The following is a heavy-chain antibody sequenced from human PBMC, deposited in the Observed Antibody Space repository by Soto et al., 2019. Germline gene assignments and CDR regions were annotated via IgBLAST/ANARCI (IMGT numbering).Heavy chain of an antibody. V-gene: IGHV3-30*18. D-gene: IGHD3-9*01. Sequence: PGGSLRLSCAASEFTFNTYGMHWVRQAPGKGLEWVAVISYDGSNKYYADSVKGRFTISRDNSKNTLYLQMNSLRAEDTAVYYCAKDQGLRYFDWLSHDAFDIWGQGTMVTVSS. J-gene: IGHJ3*02. CDR1: EFTFNTYG. CDR2: ISYDGSNK. CDR3: AKDQGLRYFDWLSHDAFDI.